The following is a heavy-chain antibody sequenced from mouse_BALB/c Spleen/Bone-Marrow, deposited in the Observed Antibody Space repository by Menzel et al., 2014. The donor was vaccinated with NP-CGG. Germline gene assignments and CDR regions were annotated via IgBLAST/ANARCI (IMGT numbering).Heavy chain of an antibody. Sequence: EVKLMESGPELVKPRASVKISCKASGYAFTDYNIYWVKQRHGKSLEWIGYIDLYNGGTSYNQKFKGKATLTVDKSSSTAYMHLNSLTSEDSAVYYCARLGDGYYDALDYWGQGTSVTVSS. D-gene: IGHD2-3*01. V-gene: IGHV1S135*01. CDR2: IDLYNGGT. CDR3: ARLGDGYYDALDY. CDR1: GYAFTDYN. J-gene: IGHJ4*01.